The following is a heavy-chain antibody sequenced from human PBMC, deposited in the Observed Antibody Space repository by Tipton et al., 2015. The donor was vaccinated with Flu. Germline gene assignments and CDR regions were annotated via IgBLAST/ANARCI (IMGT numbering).Heavy chain of an antibody. CDR3: ARRGLLWYFDL. Sequence: TLSLTCTVSGGSISSGGYYWSWIRQHPGKGLEWIGYIYYSGSTYYNPSLKSRVTISVDTSKNQFSLKLRSVTAADTAVYYCARRGLLWYFDLWGRGTLVTVSS. CDR1: GGSISSGGYY. J-gene: IGHJ2*01. V-gene: IGHV4-31*03. D-gene: IGHD2/OR15-2a*01. CDR2: IYYSGST.